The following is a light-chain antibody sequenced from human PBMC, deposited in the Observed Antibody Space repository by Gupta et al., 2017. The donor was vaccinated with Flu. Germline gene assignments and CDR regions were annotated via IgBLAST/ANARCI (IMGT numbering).Light chain of an antibody. Sequence: EIVLTQSPGTLSSSPGDRATLSCRASQSVDNNRLAWYQLRPGQAPRLLLFGASSRATGIPDRFSGSGSGSDFTLTISRLEPEDFGVYYCQQYGSSQYTFGQGTKLEIK. CDR2: GAS. V-gene: IGKV3-20*01. CDR1: QSVDNNR. J-gene: IGKJ2*01. CDR3: QQYGSSQYT.